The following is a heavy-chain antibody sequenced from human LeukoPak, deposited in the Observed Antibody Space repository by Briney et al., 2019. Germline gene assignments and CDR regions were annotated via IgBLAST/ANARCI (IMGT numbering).Heavy chain of an antibody. CDR3: ATFRAHNYDFWSGYLDY. CDR2: IIPIFGTA. Sequence: SVKVSCKASGGTFCSYAISWVRQAPGQGLEWMGGIIPIFGTANYAQKFQGRVTITADESTSTAYMELSSLRSEDTAVYYCATFRAHNYDFWSGYLDYWGQGTLVTVSS. V-gene: IGHV1-69*13. J-gene: IGHJ4*02. D-gene: IGHD3-3*01. CDR1: GGTFCSYA.